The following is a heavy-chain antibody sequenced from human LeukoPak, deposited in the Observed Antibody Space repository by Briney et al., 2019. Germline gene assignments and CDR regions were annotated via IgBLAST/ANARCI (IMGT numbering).Heavy chain of an antibody. D-gene: IGHD2-2*01. CDR3: ARGRHYSNLFFQH. CDR2: INHSGST. J-gene: IGHJ1*01. Sequence: PSETLSLTCAVYGGSFSGYYWSWIRQPPGKGQEWIGEINHSGSTNYNPSLKSRVTISVDTSKNQFSLKLSSVTAADTAVYYCARGRHYSNLFFQHWGQGTLVTVSS. CDR1: GGSFSGYY. V-gene: IGHV4-34*01.